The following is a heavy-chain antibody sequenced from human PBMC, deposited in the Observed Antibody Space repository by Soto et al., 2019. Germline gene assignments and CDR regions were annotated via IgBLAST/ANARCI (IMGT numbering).Heavy chain of an antibody. J-gene: IGHJ5*02. CDR3: ARVASPSVGDLLLSCWFDP. Sequence: QVQLQQWGAGLLKPSETLSLTCAVYGGSFSGYYWSWIRQPPGKGLEWIGEINHSGSTNYNPSLKSRVTISVDTSKNQFSLKLSSVTAADTAVYYCARVASPSVGDLLLSCWFDPWGQGTLVTVSS. D-gene: IGHD3-10*01. V-gene: IGHV4-34*01. CDR1: GGSFSGYY. CDR2: INHSGST.